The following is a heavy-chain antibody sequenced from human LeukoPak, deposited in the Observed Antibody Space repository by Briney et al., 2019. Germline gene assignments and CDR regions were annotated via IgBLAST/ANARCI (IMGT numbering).Heavy chain of an antibody. CDR1: GGSLISTTYY. Sequence: PSETLSLTCAVSGGSLISTTYYWGWIRQPPGKGLEWIGSIYYSGSTYYNPSLKSRVTVSVDMSKNQFSLQLSSVTAADTAVYYCARAPRTGAWDMFTFGGVIVHGDAFDFWGQGTMVTVSS. J-gene: IGHJ3*01. CDR3: ARAPRTGAWDMFTFGGVIVHGDAFDF. V-gene: IGHV4-39*07. D-gene: IGHD3-16*02. CDR2: IYYSGST.